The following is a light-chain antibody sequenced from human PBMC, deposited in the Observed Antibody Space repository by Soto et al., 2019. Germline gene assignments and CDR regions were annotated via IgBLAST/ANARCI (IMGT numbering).Light chain of an antibody. CDR2: EVS. Sequence: QSALTQPPSASRSPGQSVTVSCTGTSSDIGDYNYVSWYQQHPGKAPKLMIYEVSKRPSGVPDRFSGSKSGNTASLTVSGLQADDEADYYCSLYVGNNNLVFGGGTKLTVL. CDR1: SSDIGDYNY. CDR3: SLYVGNNNLV. J-gene: IGLJ2*01. V-gene: IGLV2-8*02.